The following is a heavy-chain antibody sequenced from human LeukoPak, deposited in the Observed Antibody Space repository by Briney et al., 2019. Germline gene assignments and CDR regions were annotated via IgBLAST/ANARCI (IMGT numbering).Heavy chain of an antibody. Sequence: SQTLSLTCTVSGGSISSGGYYWSWIRQHPGKGLEWIGYIYYSGSTYYNPSLKSRVTISVDTSKNQFSLKLSSVTAADTAVYYCARDRVGGAAAGTPYFDYWGQGTLVTVSS. CDR2: IYYSGST. J-gene: IGHJ4*02. D-gene: IGHD6-13*01. CDR3: ARDRVGGAAAGTPYFDY. V-gene: IGHV4-31*03. CDR1: GGSISSGGYY.